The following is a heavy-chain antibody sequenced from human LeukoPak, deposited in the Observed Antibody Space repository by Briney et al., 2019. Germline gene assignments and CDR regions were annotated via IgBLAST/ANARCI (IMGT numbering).Heavy chain of an antibody. V-gene: IGHV3-72*01. D-gene: IGHD4-17*01. Sequence: GGSLRLSCAASGFTFSDHYMDWVRQAPGKGLEWVGRTRNKAKSYTTEYAASVKGRFTISRDGSKSSLYLQMKSLKTEDTAVYYCTKVTTLTDYYYDYWGQGTLVTVSS. CDR3: TKVTTLTDYYYDY. CDR2: TRNKAKSYTT. J-gene: IGHJ4*02. CDR1: GFTFSDHY.